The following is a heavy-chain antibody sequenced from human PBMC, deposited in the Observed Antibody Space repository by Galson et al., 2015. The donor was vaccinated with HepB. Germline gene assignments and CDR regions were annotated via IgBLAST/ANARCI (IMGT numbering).Heavy chain of an antibody. CDR1: GFTFSIYS. V-gene: IGHV3-21*01. CDR2: ISTSSDFK. Sequence: SLRLSCAASGFTFSIYSMNWVRQAPGKGLEWVSSISTSSDFKYYADSLKGRFTISRDNAKNSLYLQMNSLRAEDTAVYYCARDLLTMPAGAFDIWGQGTLVTVSS. J-gene: IGHJ3*02. D-gene: IGHD6-25*01. CDR3: ARDLLTMPAGAFDI.